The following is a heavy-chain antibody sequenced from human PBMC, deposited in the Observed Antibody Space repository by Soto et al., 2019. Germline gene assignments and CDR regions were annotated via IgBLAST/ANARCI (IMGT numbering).Heavy chain of an antibody. CDR2: IYYSGST. CDR1: GASISSSSYY. D-gene: IGHD6-13*01. Sequence: PSETLSLTCSVSGASISSSSYYWGWLRQPPGKGLGWIGSIYYSGSTYYNPSLKSRVTISVDTSKNQFSLKLSSVTAADTAVYYCASGLPGIAAAAAGWFDPWGQGTLVTVSS. J-gene: IGHJ5*02. V-gene: IGHV4-39*01. CDR3: ASGLPGIAAAAAGWFDP.